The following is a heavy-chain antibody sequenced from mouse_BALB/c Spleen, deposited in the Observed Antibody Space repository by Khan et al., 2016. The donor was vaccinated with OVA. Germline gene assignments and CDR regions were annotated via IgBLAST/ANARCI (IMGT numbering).Heavy chain of an antibody. V-gene: IGHV1-39*01. CDR1: GYSFTGYN. J-gene: IGHJ4*01. CDR2: IDPYSGTT. CDR3: ARVHGYYYPMDF. Sequence: VQLQQSGPELVKPGTSVKISCKASGYSFTGYNMNWVKQSKGKHLEWIGNIDPYSGTTSYNQKFKGKATLTVDTSSSTAYMQLNSLTSDDSAIYYCARVHGYYYPMDFWGQGTSVTVAS.